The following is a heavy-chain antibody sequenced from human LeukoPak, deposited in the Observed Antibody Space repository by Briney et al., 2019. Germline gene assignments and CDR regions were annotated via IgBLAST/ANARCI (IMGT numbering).Heavy chain of an antibody. J-gene: IGHJ2*01. V-gene: IGHV4-59*12. Sequence: SETLSLTCTVSGGSISSYYWSWIRQPPGKGLEWIGYIYYSGSTYYNPSLKSRVTISVDTSKNQFSLKLSSVTAADTAVYYCARDGKYSSSLSEWYLDLWGRGTLVTVSS. CDR2: IYYSGST. CDR1: GGSISSYY. CDR3: ARDGKYSSSLSEWYLDL. D-gene: IGHD6-13*01.